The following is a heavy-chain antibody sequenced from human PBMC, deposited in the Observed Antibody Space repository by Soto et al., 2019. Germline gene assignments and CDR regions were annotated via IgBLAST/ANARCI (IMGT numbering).Heavy chain of an antibody. CDR1: GGSISSSSYY. CDR3: ARQGGSGWFADAFDI. CDR2: IYYSGST. D-gene: IGHD6-19*01. Sequence: QLQLQESGPGLVKPSETLSLTCTVSGGSISSSSYYWGWIRQPPGKGLEWIGNIYYSGSTYYNPSLKRRVTISVDTSKNHFSLTLSSVTAADTAVYYCARQGGSGWFADAFDIWGQGTMVTVSS. V-gene: IGHV4-39*01. J-gene: IGHJ3*02.